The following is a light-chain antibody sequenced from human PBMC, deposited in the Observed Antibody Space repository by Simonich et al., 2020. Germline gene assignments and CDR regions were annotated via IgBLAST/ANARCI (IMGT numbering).Light chain of an antibody. J-gene: IGKJ4*01. Sequence: EIVMTQSPDSLAVSLGERATINCKSSQSVLYSSNNKNYLAWYKQKHGQPPKLLISWASTRESGVPDRFSGSGSGTDFTLTISSLQAEDVAVYYCQQYYSTPLTFGGGTKVEIK. CDR2: WAS. CDR1: QSVLYSSNNKNY. CDR3: QQYYSTPLT. V-gene: IGKV4-1*01.